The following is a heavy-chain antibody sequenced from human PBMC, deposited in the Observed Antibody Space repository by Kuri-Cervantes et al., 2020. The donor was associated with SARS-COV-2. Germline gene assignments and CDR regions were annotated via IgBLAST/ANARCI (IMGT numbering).Heavy chain of an antibody. Sequence: ASVKVSCKAPETTFPNYDINWVRQATGQGLEWMGMVKTNSGNTLYAQFFQGRVTMTRDTSTSTVYMELSSLRSEDTAIYYCYCAPKEGFDSWGQGTLVTVSS. CDR1: ETTFPNYD. V-gene: IGHV1-8*01. D-gene: IGHD2-21*01. J-gene: IGHJ4*02. CDR2: VKTNSGNT. CDR3: YCAPKEGFDS.